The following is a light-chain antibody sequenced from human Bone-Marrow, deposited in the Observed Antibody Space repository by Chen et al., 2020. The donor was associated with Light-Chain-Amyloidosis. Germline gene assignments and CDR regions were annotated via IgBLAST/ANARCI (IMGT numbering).Light chain of an antibody. CDR1: NIGSTS. CDR2: DDS. J-gene: IGLJ3*02. V-gene: IGLV3-21*02. Sequence: SYVLTQPSSVSVAPGQTATIACGGTNIGSTSVHWYQQTPGQAPLLVVYDDSDRPSGIPERLSGSNSGNTATLTISRVEAGDEAAYYCQVWDRSSDRPVFGGGTKLTVL. CDR3: QVWDRSSDRPV.